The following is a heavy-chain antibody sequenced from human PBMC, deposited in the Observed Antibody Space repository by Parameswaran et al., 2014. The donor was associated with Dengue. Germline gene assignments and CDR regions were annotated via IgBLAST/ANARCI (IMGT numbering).Heavy chain of an antibody. CDR2: IDWDDDK. J-gene: IGHJ3*02. V-gene: IGHV2-70*18. Sequence: VRQAPGKALEWLALIDWDDDKYYSTSLKTRLTISKDTSKNQVVLTMTNMDPVDTATYYCARTSTYDSSGYPAPNDAFDIWGQGTMVTVSS. D-gene: IGHD3-22*01. CDR3: ARTSTYDSSGYPAPNDAFDI.